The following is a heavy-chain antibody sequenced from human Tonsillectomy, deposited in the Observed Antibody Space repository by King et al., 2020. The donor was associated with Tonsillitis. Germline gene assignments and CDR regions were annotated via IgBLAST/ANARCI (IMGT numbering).Heavy chain of an antibody. CDR3: ARHSGYFETAFDY. J-gene: IGHJ4*02. CDR1: GYTFTSFW. CDR2: IDPSDSYT. Sequence: VQLVESGAEVKKPGESLRISCKGSGYTFTSFWISWVRQMPGKGLVWMGRIDPSDSYTNYSPSFQGHVTISADKSISTAYLQWSSLKASDTAMYYCARHSGYFETAFDYWGQGTLVTVSS. D-gene: IGHD3-9*01. V-gene: IGHV5-10-1*03.